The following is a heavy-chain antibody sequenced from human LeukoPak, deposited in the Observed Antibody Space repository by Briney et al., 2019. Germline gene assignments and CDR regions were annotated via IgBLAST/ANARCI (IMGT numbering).Heavy chain of an antibody. V-gene: IGHV3-7*01. CDR1: GFSLSRYW. Sequence: PGGSLRLSCAASGFSLSRYWMSWVRQAPGKGLEWVANMKQDGSEKKYVDSVKGRFTISRDNTKNPLYLQMNSLRAEDTAVYYCARNPGAFDIWGQGTMVTVSS. J-gene: IGHJ3*02. CDR3: ARNPGAFDI. D-gene: IGHD1-1*01. CDR2: MKQDGSEK.